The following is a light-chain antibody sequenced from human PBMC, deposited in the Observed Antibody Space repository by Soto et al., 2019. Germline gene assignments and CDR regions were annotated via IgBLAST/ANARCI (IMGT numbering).Light chain of an antibody. V-gene: IGKV3-11*01. J-gene: IGKJ4*01. CDR3: QQRINWPPT. CDR1: QSVSSQ. Sequence: EIVLTQSPATLSLSPGERATLSCRASQSVSSQLAWYQQKPGQAPRLLIFDASSRATGIPARFSGSGSGTDFTLTISSLDPEDFAVYYCQQRINWPPTFGGGTKVEIK. CDR2: DAS.